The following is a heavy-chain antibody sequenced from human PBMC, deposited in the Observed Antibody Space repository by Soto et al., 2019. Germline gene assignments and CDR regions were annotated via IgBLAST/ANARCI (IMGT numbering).Heavy chain of an antibody. CDR1: GFTFSSYA. D-gene: IGHD4-17*01. CDR2: LSSNGGST. CDR3: GKVLYGDPIDY. J-gene: IGHJ4*02. Sequence: GGSLRLSCSASGFTFSSYAMHWVRQAPGKGLEYVSLLSSNGGSTYYADSVKGRFTISKDNSKNTLYLQMISLRAEYTAVYYCGKVLYGDPIDYGGQGTLVTVSS. V-gene: IGHV3-64D*06.